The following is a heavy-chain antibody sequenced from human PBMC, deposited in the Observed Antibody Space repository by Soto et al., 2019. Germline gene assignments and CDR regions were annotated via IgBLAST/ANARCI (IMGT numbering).Heavy chain of an antibody. CDR3: AKDQRGSERYYYYGMDV. J-gene: IGHJ6*02. Sequence: QVQLVESGGGVVQPGRSLRLSCAASGFTFSSYGMHWVRQAPGKGLEWVAVISYDGSNKYYADSVKGRFTISRDNSKNTLYLQMNSLRAEDTAVYYCAKDQRGSERYYYYGMDVWGQGTTVTVSS. CDR1: GFTFSSYG. CDR2: ISYDGSNK. V-gene: IGHV3-30*18.